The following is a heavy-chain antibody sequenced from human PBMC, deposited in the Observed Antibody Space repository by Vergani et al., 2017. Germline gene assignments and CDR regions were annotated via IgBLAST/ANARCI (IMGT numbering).Heavy chain of an antibody. Sequence: QLQLQESGPGLVKPSETLSLTCTVSGGSISSSSYYWGWIRQPPGKGLEWIGSIYYSGSTYYNPSLKSRVTISVATAKNQVSLKLSSVTAADTAVYYCARDGGLWFGELVFXDGYWGQGTLVTVSS. CDR3: ARDGGLWFGELVFXDGY. V-gene: IGHV4-39*07. D-gene: IGHD3-10*01. J-gene: IGHJ4*02. CDR1: GGSISSSSYY. CDR2: IYYSGST.